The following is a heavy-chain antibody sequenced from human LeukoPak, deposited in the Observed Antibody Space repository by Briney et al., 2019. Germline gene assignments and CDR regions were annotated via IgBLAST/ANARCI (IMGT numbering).Heavy chain of an antibody. V-gene: IGHV3-30*03. J-gene: IGHJ4*02. CDR2: ISYDGSNK. CDR1: GFTFSSYG. D-gene: IGHD3-10*01. Sequence: GGSLRLSCAASGFTFSSYGMHWVRQAPGKGLEWVAVISYDGSNKYYADSVKGRFTISRDNSKNTLYLQMNSLRAEDTAVYYCARDLTRGVSGGYYFDYWGQGTLVTVSS. CDR3: ARDLTRGVSGGYYFDY.